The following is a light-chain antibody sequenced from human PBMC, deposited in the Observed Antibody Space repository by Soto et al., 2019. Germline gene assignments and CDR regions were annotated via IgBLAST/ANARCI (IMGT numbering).Light chain of an antibody. CDR1: QSVSSS. J-gene: IGKJ4*01. Sequence: EILMTQSPATLSVCPGERVTLSCRASQSVSSSLAWYQQKPGQAPRLLIYAASSRATGVPARFSGSGSGTEFTLTISSLQSEDFAVYYCQQYNNWVTFGGGTQVEIK. CDR2: AAS. V-gene: IGKV3-15*01. CDR3: QQYNNWVT.